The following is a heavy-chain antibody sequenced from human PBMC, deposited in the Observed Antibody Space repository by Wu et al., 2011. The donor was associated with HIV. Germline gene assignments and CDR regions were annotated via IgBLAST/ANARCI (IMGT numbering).Heavy chain of an antibody. CDR2: ITTYNGDT. D-gene: IGHD3-16*01. Sequence: QVQLVQSGAEVKKPGASVKVSCKASGYTFTSYGISWVRQAPGHGLEWMGWITTYNGDTNYAQKLQGRVTMTTDTSTTTVYMELRSLRSDDTAVYYCARHPPGIRLGESDNWFDPWGQGTLVTVSS. J-gene: IGHJ5*02. CDR3: ARHPPGIRLGESDNWFDP. CDR1: GYTFTSYG. V-gene: IGHV1-18*01.